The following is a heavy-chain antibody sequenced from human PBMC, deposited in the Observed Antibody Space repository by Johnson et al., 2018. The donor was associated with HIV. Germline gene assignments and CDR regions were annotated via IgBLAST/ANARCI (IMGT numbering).Heavy chain of an antibody. CDR1: GFTFSSYA. Sequence: QVLLVESGGGVVQPGRSLRLSCAASGFTFSSYAMHWVRQAPGKGLEWVAVISYDGSNKYYADSVKGRFTISRHNSKNTLYLQMNSLRAEDTAVYYCAREGWALIWGQGTMVTVSS. J-gene: IGHJ3*02. CDR3: AREGWALI. CDR2: ISYDGSNK. D-gene: IGHD1-26*01. V-gene: IGHV3-30-3*01.